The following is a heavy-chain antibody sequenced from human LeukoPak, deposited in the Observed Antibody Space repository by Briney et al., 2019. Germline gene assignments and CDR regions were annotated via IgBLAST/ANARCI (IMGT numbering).Heavy chain of an antibody. J-gene: IGHJ3*02. Sequence: SGPLSLTCTVSGGPINKYHWSWLRQPPGEALEWIGYIYYSGSTNYNPSLKSRVTISVDTSKNQCSLNLSSVTASDTAVYYCAREIQWSGYFDIWGQGTMVTVSS. CDR1: GGPINKYH. D-gene: IGHD2-15*01. CDR3: AREIQWSGYFDI. CDR2: IYYSGST. V-gene: IGHV4-59*01.